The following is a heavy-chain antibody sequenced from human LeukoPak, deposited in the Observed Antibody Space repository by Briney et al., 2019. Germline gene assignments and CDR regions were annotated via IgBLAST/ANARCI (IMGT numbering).Heavy chain of an antibody. D-gene: IGHD2-2*01. CDR1: GGSIRSDY. V-gene: IGHV4-59*01. J-gene: IGHJ4*02. Sequence: PSETLSLTCTVSGGSIRSDYWSWIRQPPGKGLEWIGYIYYSGTTNSGSTNYNPSLKSRVTISVDTSKSQFSLRVNSVTAADTAVYYCARGRTYVTRFDYWGRGTLVTVSS. CDR3: ARGRTYVTRFDY. CDR2: IYYSGTTNSGST.